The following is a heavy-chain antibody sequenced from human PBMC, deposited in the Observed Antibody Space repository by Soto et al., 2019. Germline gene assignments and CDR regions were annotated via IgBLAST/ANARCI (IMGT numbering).Heavy chain of an antibody. CDR3: ARGEPRSTSFYYYGMDV. CDR1: VGSISSYY. J-gene: IGHJ6*02. V-gene: IGHV4-59*01. Sequence: SETLSLTCTVSVGSISSYYWSWIRQPPGKGLEWIGYMHYSGITSYNPSLKSRVTMSVDTSKNQFSLKLTSVNAADTAVYYCARGEPRSTSFYYYGMDVWGQGTTVTVSS. CDR2: MHYSGIT. D-gene: IGHD2-2*01.